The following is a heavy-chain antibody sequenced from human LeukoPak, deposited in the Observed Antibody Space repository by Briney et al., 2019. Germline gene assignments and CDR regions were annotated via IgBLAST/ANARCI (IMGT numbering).Heavy chain of an antibody. D-gene: IGHD3-9*01. Sequence: GESLKISCKGSGYSFTSYWIGWVRQMPGKGLEWMGIIYPGDSDTRYSPSFQGQVTISADKFISTAYLQWSSLKASDTAMYYCASSQRYFDWLFDYWGQGTLVTVSS. J-gene: IGHJ4*02. CDR3: ASSQRYFDWLFDY. CDR1: GYSFTSYW. CDR2: IYPGDSDT. V-gene: IGHV5-51*01.